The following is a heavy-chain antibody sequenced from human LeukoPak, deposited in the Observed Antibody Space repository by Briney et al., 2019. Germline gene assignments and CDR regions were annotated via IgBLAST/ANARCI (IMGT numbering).Heavy chain of an antibody. V-gene: IGHV3-7*03. D-gene: IGHD3-10*01. CDR2: IKQDGSEK. CDR3: AKGFGELFLYYFDY. CDR1: GFTFTSSA. Sequence: GGSLRLSCAASGFTFTSSAMSWVRQAPGKGLEWVANIKQDGSEKYYVDSVKGRFTISRDNAKNSLYLQMNSLRAEDTAVYYCAKGFGELFLYYFDYWGQGTLVTVSS. J-gene: IGHJ4*02.